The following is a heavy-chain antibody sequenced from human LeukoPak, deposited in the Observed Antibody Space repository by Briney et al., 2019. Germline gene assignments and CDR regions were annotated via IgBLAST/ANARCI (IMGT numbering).Heavy chain of an antibody. CDR3: ARAMVRGVIHSATGY. CDR1: GYTFTGYY. J-gene: IGHJ4*02. CDR2: INPNSGGT. D-gene: IGHD3-10*01. Sequence: GASVKVSCKASGYTFTGYYMHWVRQAPGQGLEWMGWINPNSGGTNYAQKFQGRVTMTRDTSISTAYMELSRLRSDDTAVYYCARAMVRGVIHSATGYWGQGTLVTVSS. V-gene: IGHV1-2*02.